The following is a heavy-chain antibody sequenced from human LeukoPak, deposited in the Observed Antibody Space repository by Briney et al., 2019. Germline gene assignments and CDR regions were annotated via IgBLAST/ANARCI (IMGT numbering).Heavy chain of an antibody. Sequence: EPGGSLRLSCAASGFTFSSYAMHWVRQAPGKGLEWVAVISYDGSNKYYADSVKGRFTISRDNSKNTLYLQMNSLRAEDTAVYCCARDPYDSSGYWRYFDYWGQGTLVTVSS. CDR2: ISYDGSNK. V-gene: IGHV3-30*04. D-gene: IGHD3-22*01. CDR1: GFTFSSYA. J-gene: IGHJ4*02. CDR3: ARDPYDSSGYWRYFDY.